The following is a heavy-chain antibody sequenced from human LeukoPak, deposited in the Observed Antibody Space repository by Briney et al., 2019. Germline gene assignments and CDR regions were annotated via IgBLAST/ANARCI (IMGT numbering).Heavy chain of an antibody. CDR2: INPSGGST. CDR3: ARGNWGELNDY. Sequence: GGSLRLSCAASGFTFSSYGMHWVRQAPGQGLEWMGIINPSGGSTSYAQKFQGRVTMTRDTSTSTVYMELSSLRSDDTAVYYCARGNWGELNDYWGQGTLVTVSS. CDR1: GFTFSSYG. V-gene: IGHV1-46*01. J-gene: IGHJ4*02. D-gene: IGHD7-27*01.